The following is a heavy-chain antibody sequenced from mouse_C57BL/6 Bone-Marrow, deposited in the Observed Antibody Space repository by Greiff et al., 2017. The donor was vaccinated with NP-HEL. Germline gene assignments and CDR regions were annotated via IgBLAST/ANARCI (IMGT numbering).Heavy chain of an antibody. V-gene: IGHV1-59*01. D-gene: IGHD1-1*01. CDR2: IDPSDSYT. CDR3: ARVAPITTVVARYFDV. CDR1: GYTFTSYW. Sequence: QVQLQQPGAELVRPGTSVQLSCKASGYTFTSYWMHWVKQRPGQGLEWIGVIDPSDSYTNYNQKFKGKATLTVDTSSSTAYMQLSSLTSEDSAVYYCARVAPITTVVARYFDVWGTGTTVTVSS. J-gene: IGHJ1*03.